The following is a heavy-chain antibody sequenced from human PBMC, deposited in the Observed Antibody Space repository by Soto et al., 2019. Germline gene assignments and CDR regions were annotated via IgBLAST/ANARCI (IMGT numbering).Heavy chain of an antibody. CDR3: EKDPSPKPIRAVTTGWFDP. D-gene: IGHD4-4*01. V-gene: IGHV4-31*03. CDR2: ICFTGKT. J-gene: IGHJ5*02. Sequence: NPXETLSLTCTVSGDSIRDGLYYWAWIPQRQGKGLDWRGYICFTGKTNYNPSLENRLTMSVDMSRRQLYLRLTSVTAADTAVYFCEKDPSPKPIRAVTTGWFDPWGQGISVTVSS. CDR1: GDSIRDGLYY.